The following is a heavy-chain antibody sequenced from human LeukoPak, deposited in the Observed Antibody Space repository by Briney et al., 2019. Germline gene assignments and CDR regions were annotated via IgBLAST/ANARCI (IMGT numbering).Heavy chain of an antibody. Sequence: GGSLRTSCAAPGFTFSTNSTNWVRQAPGKGLEWVSSISSSSSYIYYADTVKGRFTISTDNSKNSLYLQMNSLRAEDTAVYYCRGVPAAIAVYYYYYMDVWGKGTTVTVSS. D-gene: IGHD2-2*02. CDR2: ISSSSSYI. CDR1: GFTFSTNS. J-gene: IGHJ6*03. CDR3: RGVPAAIAVYYYYYMDV. V-gene: IGHV3-21*01.